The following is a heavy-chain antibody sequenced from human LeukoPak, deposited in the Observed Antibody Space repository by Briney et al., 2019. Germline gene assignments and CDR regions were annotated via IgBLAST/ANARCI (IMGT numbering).Heavy chain of an antibody. J-gene: IGHJ6*02. CDR3: ARVGGSNYYYYGMDV. D-gene: IGHD3-10*01. V-gene: IGHV4-59*01. Sequence: SETLSLTCTVSGGSISSYYWSWIRQPPGKGLEWIGYINYSGSTNYNPSLKRRVTISVDTSKNQFSLKLSSVTAADAAVYYCARVGGSNYYYYGMDVWGQGTTVTVSS. CDR2: INYSGST. CDR1: GGSISSYY.